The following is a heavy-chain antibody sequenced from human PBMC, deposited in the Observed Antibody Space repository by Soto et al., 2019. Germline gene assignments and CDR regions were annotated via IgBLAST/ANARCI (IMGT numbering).Heavy chain of an antibody. V-gene: IGHV3-30*18. Sequence: GGSLRLSCAASGFTFSSYGMHWVRQAPGKGLEWVAVISYDGSNKYYADSVKGRFTISRDNSKNTLYLQMNSLRAEDTAVYYCAKDRSILLAVAGSDLIDYWGQGTLVTVSS. CDR1: GFTFSSYG. D-gene: IGHD6-19*01. CDR3: AKDRSILLAVAGSDLIDY. CDR2: ISYDGSNK. J-gene: IGHJ4*02.